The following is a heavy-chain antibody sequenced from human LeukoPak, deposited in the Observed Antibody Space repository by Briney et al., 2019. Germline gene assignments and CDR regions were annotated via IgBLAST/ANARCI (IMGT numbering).Heavy chain of an antibody. D-gene: IGHD3-10*01. Sequence: GGSLRLSCAASGFTFSSYGIHWVRQAPGKGLEWVAFIRYDGSNKYYADSVKGRFTISRDNSKNTLYLQMNSLRAEDTAVYYCAKDGGWFGDSFLDYWGQGTLVTVSS. CDR1: GFTFSSYG. CDR2: IRYDGSNK. J-gene: IGHJ4*02. CDR3: AKDGGWFGDSFLDY. V-gene: IGHV3-30*02.